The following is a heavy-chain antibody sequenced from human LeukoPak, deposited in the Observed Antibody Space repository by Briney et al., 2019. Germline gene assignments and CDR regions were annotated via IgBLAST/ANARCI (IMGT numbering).Heavy chain of an antibody. Sequence: PGGSLRLSCAASGFTFSTYAMTWVRQAPGKGLDWVSTLSGSGDATYFADSVKGRFTISRDHAKNTLYLQMNSLRAEDTAIYYCAKDSDSYGYFGYWGQRTLVTVSS. V-gene: IGHV3-23*01. D-gene: IGHD5-18*01. CDR1: GFTFSTYA. CDR2: LSGSGDAT. J-gene: IGHJ4*02. CDR3: AKDSDSYGYFGY.